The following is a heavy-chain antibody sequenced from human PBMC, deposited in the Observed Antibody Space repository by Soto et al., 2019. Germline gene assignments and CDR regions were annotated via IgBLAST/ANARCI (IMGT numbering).Heavy chain of an antibody. D-gene: IGHD6-19*01. CDR1: GITVSSNF. Sequence: EVQLVESGGGLVQPGGSLRLSCVASGITVSSNFMTWVRQAPGKGLEWVSVIHSGGSTYSANSVKGRITISRDNSKNTVYLQMNSLRAEDTAVYYCARLVAAVPGHYYFDYWGQGTLVTVSS. CDR3: ARLVAAVPGHYYFDY. J-gene: IGHJ4*02. CDR2: IHSGGST. V-gene: IGHV3-66*04.